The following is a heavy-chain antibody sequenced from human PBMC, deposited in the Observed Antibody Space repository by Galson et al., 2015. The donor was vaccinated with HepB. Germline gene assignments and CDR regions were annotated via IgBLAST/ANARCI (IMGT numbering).Heavy chain of an antibody. CDR2: TYYRSKWIY. CDR3: AYGVDV. CDR1: GDSVSSNYAV. Sequence: CAISGDSVSSNYAVWNWIRQSPSRGLEWLGRTYYRSKWIYDYAESVKSRITITPDTSKNLVSLQLHSVTPADAAVYYCAYGVDVWGQGTTVTVYS. V-gene: IGHV6-1*01. J-gene: IGHJ6*02.